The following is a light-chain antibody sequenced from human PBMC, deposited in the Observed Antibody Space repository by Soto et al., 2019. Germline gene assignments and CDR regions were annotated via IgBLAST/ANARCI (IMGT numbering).Light chain of an antibody. V-gene: IGKV3-20*01. CDR1: QSVSSSY. Sequence: EIVLTQSPGTLSLSPGERATLSCMASQSVSSSYLHWYQQKPGQAPRLLIFGTSSRATGIPDRFIGGGSGTDFTLTISRLEPEDFAVYYCQQCGSLPGTFGQGTKVDI. CDR3: QQCGSLPGT. CDR2: GTS. J-gene: IGKJ1*01.